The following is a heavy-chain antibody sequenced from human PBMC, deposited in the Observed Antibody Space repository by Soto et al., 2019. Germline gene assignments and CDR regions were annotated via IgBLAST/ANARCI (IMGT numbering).Heavy chain of an antibody. CDR1: GGSIRTSAYY. CDR2: MYYSGST. Sequence: SETLSLTCNVSGGSIRTSAYYWGWIRQPPGKGLEWIGSMYYSGSTYYNPSLKSRVTISVDTSKNHFSLKLKSVTAADTAVYFCARRALWFGEVLPAGAFDIWGQGTMVTVSS. V-gene: IGHV4-39*01. J-gene: IGHJ3*02. D-gene: IGHD3-10*01. CDR3: ARRALWFGEVLPAGAFDI.